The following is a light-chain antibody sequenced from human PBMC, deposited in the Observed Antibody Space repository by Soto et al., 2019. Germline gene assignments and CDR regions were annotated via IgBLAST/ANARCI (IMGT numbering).Light chain of an antibody. CDR2: GAS. CDR3: QQYNNWPRT. CDR1: QRVSSN. J-gene: IGKJ1*01. V-gene: IGKV3D-15*01. Sequence: EIVMTQSPATLSVSPGERATLSCRASQRVSSNLAWYQQKPGQAPRLLISGASIRGTGIPDRFSGGGSGTDFTLTISSLQSEDFAVYYCQQYNNWPRTFGQGTKVDIK.